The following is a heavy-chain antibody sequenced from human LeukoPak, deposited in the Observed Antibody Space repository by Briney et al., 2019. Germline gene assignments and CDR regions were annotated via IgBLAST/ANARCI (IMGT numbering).Heavy chain of an antibody. Sequence: GSLRLSCAASGFTFSSYGMHWVRQAPGKGLEWVAVISYDGSNKYYADSVKGRFTISRDNSKNTLYLQMNSLRAEDTAVYYCAKDGTMPRGATYYFDYWGQGTLVTVSS. CDR2: ISYDGSNK. V-gene: IGHV3-30*18. CDR1: GFTFSSYG. D-gene: IGHD1-26*01. J-gene: IGHJ4*02. CDR3: AKDGTMPRGATYYFDY.